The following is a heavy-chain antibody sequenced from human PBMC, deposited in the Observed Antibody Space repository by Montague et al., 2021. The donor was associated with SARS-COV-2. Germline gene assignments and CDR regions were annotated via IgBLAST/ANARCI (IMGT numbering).Heavy chain of an antibody. CDR2: INQSGRT. D-gene: IGHD3-10*01. V-gene: IGHV4-34*01. Sequence: SETLSLTCAVYGGSFSGYYWSWIRQPPEKGLEWIGEINQSGRTNNNPSLKSRVIISVDTSKNQFSLKLSSVTAADTAVYYCARVKRRYYYGLGVSAHFDYWGQGTLVTVSS. J-gene: IGHJ4*02. CDR3: ARVKRRYYYGLGVSAHFDY. CDR1: GGSFSGYY.